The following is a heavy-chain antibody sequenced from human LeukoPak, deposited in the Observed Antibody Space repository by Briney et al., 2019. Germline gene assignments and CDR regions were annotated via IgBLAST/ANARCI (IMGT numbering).Heavy chain of an antibody. CDR2: IYSGDSDT. J-gene: IGHJ3*02. Sequence: KPGESLKISCKAFGYNFNFHWIAWVRQMPGKGLEWMGLIYSGDSDTRYSPSSQGHVTISVDKSITTAYLQWTSLKASDTAMYFCARSTSVGDNNGYDIWGQGTMVTVSS. D-gene: IGHD1-26*01. CDR3: ARSTSVGDNNGYDI. CDR1: GYNFNFHW. V-gene: IGHV5-51*03.